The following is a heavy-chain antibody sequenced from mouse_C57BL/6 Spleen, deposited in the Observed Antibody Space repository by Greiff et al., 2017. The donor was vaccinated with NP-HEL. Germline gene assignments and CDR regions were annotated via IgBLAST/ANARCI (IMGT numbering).Heavy chain of an antibody. Sequence: VKLQESGAELVRPGASVTLSCKASGYTFTDYEMHWVKQTPVHGLEWIGAIDPETGGTAYNQKFKGKAILTADKSSSTAYMELRSLTSEDSAVYYCTKRYGSRYYYAMDYWGQGTSVTVSS. CDR3: TKRYGSRYYYAMDY. CDR2: IDPETGGT. J-gene: IGHJ4*01. CDR1: GYTFTDYE. V-gene: IGHV1-15*01. D-gene: IGHD1-1*01.